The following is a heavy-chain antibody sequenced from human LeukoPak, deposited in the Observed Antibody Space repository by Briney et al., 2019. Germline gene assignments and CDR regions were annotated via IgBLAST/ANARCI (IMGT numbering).Heavy chain of an antibody. D-gene: IGHD5-24*01. J-gene: IGHJ4*02. Sequence: PGESLRLSCAASGFSFSGSWMNWVRQDPRNGLEWVANINPDGSQKRFVDSVMGRFTMSRDNAKNSLYLQMNSLRSEDTAVFYCAAWTDRGYNFWGQGTLVTVPS. V-gene: IGHV3-7*01. CDR3: AAWTDRGYNF. CDR2: INPDGSQK. CDR1: GFSFSGSW.